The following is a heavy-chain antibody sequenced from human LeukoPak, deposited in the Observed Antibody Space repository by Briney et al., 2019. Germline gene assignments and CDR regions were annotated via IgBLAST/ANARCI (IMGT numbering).Heavy chain of an antibody. CDR2: INHSGST. J-gene: IGHJ4*02. CDR3: ARGAAAWSIDY. CDR1: GGSISSYY. V-gene: IGHV4-34*01. Sequence: PSETLSLTCTVSGGSISSYYWSWIRQPPGKGLEWIGEINHSGSTNYNPSLKSRVTISVDTSKNQFSLKLSSVTAADTAVYYCARGAAAWSIDYWGQGTLVTVSS. D-gene: IGHD6-13*01.